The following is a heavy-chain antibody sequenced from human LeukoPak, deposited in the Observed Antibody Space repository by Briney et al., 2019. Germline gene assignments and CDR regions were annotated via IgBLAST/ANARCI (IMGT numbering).Heavy chain of an antibody. CDR2: ISGSGGST. Sequence: GGSLRLSCAASGFTFSSYAMSWVRQAPGKGLEWVSAISGSGGSTYYADSVRGRFTISGDNAKNTLYLQMNSLRADDTAVYYCARSGRGGAFDIWGQGTMVTVSS. CDR1: GFTFSSYA. D-gene: IGHD1-26*01. CDR3: ARSGRGGAFDI. V-gene: IGHV3-23*01. J-gene: IGHJ3*02.